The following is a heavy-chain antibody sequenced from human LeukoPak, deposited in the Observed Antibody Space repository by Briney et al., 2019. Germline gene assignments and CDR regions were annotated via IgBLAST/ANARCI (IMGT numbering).Heavy chain of an antibody. CDR1: GGTFSSYA. CDR3: ARDGHDSSGYYYTNFDY. J-gene: IGHJ4*02. CDR2: IIPILGIA. V-gene: IGHV1-69*04. Sequence: GASVKVSCKASGGTFSSYAISWVRQAPGQGLEWMGRIIPILGIANYAQKFQGRVTITADKSTSTAYMELSSLRSEDTAVYYCARDGHDSSGYYYTNFDYWGQGTLVTVSS. D-gene: IGHD3-22*01.